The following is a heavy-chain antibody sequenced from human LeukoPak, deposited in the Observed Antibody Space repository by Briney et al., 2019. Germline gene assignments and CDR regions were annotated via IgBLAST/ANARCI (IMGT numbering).Heavy chain of an antibody. CDR3: ARQTGPGLFTLP. Sequence: PSETLSLTCAVYGGSFSGYYWSWIRQPPGKGLEWIGEINHSGSTNYNPSLKSRVTISVDTSKNQFSLKLTSVTATDTAMYYCARQTGPGLFTLPGGQGTLVTVSS. CDR2: INHSGST. D-gene: IGHD3/OR15-3a*01. J-gene: IGHJ4*02. V-gene: IGHV4-34*01. CDR1: GGSFSGYY.